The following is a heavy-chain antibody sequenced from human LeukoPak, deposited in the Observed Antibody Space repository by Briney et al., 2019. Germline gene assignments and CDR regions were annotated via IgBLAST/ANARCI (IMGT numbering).Heavy chain of an antibody. Sequence: SETLSLTCTVSGGSISSSSYYWGWIRQPPGKGLEWIGSMFYSGSTFYNPSLKSRVTISADTSKTQFSLNLSSVTAADTAVYYCARRIPALYAFDIWGPGTMVTVSS. V-gene: IGHV4-39*01. CDR2: MFYSGST. CDR1: GGSISSSSYY. CDR3: ARRIPALYAFDI. D-gene: IGHD2-2*01. J-gene: IGHJ3*02.